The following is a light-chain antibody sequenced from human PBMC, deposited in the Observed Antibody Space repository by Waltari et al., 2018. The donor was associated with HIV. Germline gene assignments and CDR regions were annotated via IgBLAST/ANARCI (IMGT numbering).Light chain of an antibody. CDR3: GTWDDSLTGVV. CDR1: SSNIGNNF. V-gene: IGLV1-51*01. J-gene: IGLJ2*01. Sequence: QSVLTQPPSVSAAPGQKVTISCSGSSSNIGNNFVSWYQHLPGTAPNLLIFDNEKRPSIIPDRCSGSKSGTSVTRGITGLQTGDEADYYCGTWDDSLTGVVFGGGTKLTVL. CDR2: DNE.